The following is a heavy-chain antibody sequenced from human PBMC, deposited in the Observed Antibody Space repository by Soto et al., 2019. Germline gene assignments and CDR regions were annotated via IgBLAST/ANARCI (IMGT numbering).Heavy chain of an antibody. V-gene: IGHV4-34*01. J-gene: IGHJ5*02. D-gene: IGHD6-19*01. CDR3: ARALIAVASINWFDP. CDR1: GVSFSGYY. Sequence: PSETLSLTCAVYGVSFSGYYWSWIRQPPGKGLEWIGEINHSGSTNYNPSLKSRVTISVDTSKNQFSLKLSSVTAADTAVYYCARALIAVASINWFDPWGQGTLVTVSS. CDR2: INHSGST.